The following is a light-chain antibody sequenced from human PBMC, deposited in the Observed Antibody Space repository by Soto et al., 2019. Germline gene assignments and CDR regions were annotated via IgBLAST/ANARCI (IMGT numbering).Light chain of an antibody. Sequence: EVVMTQSPLSLPVTLGQPASISCRSSQSLLTCDEDTFLNWFHQSPGQSPRRLNYKVSKRDSGVPDRFSGSGSGTDFTLKISRVEAEAVGVYYCMQTTHWPRTFGRGTTVEI. V-gene: IGKV2-30*01. J-gene: IGKJ4*02. CDR3: MQTTHWPRT. CDR1: QSLLTCDEDTF. CDR2: KVS.